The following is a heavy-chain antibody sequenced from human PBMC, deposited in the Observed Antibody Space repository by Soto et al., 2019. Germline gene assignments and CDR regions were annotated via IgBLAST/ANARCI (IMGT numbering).Heavy chain of an antibody. V-gene: IGHV3-23*01. Sequence: GSLGLSCAASGFTFSSYAMSWVRQAPGKGLEWVSSISGIGHSTYYADSVKGRFTISRDNSKNTLFLQMSSLRAEDTAVYYCAKRIMATIGHFDSWGQGTLVTVSS. CDR1: GFTFSSYA. J-gene: IGHJ4*02. CDR3: AKRIMATIGHFDS. CDR2: ISGIGHST. D-gene: IGHD5-12*01.